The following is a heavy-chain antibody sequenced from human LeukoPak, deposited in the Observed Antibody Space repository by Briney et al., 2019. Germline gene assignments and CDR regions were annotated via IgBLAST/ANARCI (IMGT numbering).Heavy chain of an antibody. J-gene: IGHJ4*02. Sequence: GASVKVSCTTSGYTFTTYGITWVRQAPGQGLEWMGWISVYNGNTKYAQKLQGRVIMTTDPSTRTAYMELRSLRSDDTAVYYCARGAITMVRGVVSGIDYWGERTLVTVSS. V-gene: IGHV1-18*01. D-gene: IGHD3-10*01. CDR1: GYTFTTYG. CDR2: ISVYNGNT. CDR3: ARGAITMVRGVVSGIDY.